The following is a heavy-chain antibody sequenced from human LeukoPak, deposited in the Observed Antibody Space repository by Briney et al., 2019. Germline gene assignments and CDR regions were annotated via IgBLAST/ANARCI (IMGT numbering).Heavy chain of an antibody. CDR2: INPNSGGT. V-gene: IGHV1-2*02. Sequence: GASVKVSCKASGYTFTGYYMHWVRQAPGQGLEWMGWINPNSGGTNYAQKFQGRVTMTRDTSISTAYMELSRLRSDDTAVYYCAGVGAGKAVAGTWDFDYWGQGTLVTVSS. CDR1: GYTFTGYY. CDR3: AGVGAGKAVAGTWDFDY. D-gene: IGHD6-19*01. J-gene: IGHJ4*02.